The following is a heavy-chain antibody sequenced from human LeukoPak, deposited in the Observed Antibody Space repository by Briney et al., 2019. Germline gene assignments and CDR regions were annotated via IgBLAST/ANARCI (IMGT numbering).Heavy chain of an antibody. CDR2: INHSGST. Sequence: SETLSLTCAVYGGSFSGYYWSWIRQPPGKGLEWIGEINHSGSTNYNPSLKSRVTISADPSTNHFSLNLTSVTAADTAVYFCARDHPVADWAPDIWGRGTMVTVSS. D-gene: IGHD3-9*01. CDR3: ARDHPVADWAPDI. CDR1: GGSFSGYY. J-gene: IGHJ3*02. V-gene: IGHV4-34*01.